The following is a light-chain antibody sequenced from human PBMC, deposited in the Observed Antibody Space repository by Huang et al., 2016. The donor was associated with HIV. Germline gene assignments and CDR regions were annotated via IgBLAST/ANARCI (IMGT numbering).Light chain of an antibody. Sequence: EIVMTQSPATLSVSPGERATLSCRARQSVSSNLAWYQQKPGQAPRLRIYGASTRATGIPARFSGSGSGTEFTLTISSLQSEDFAVYYCQQYNNWPPATFGPGTKVDIK. CDR1: QSVSSN. J-gene: IGKJ3*01. CDR3: QQYNNWPPAT. V-gene: IGKV3-15*01. CDR2: GAS.